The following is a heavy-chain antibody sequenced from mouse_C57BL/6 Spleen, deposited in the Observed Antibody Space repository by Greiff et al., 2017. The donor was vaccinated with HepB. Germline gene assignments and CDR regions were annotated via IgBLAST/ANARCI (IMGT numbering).Heavy chain of an antibody. V-gene: IGHV7-3*01. CDR3: ARYYSNSNWFAY. CDR2: IRNKANGYTT. CDR1: GFTFTDYY. Sequence: EVKVVESGGGLVQPGGSLSLSCAASGFTFTDYYMSWVRQPPGKALEWLGFIRNKANGYTTEYSASVKGRFTISRDNSQSILYLQMNALRAEDSATYYCARYYSNSNWFAYWGQGTLVTVSA. D-gene: IGHD2-5*01. J-gene: IGHJ3*01.